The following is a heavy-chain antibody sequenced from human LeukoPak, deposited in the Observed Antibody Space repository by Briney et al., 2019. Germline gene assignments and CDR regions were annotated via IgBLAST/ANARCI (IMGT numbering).Heavy chain of an antibody. J-gene: IGHJ4*02. Sequence: GGSLRLSCAASGFTFSDYYMDWVRQAPGKGLEWVGRTRNRANGYTTEYAAPVEGRFTVSRDNSKNSLLLQMNGLNPEDTAVYFCARAFCYSGGTCYSDYNDYWGQGALVTVSS. CDR3: ARAFCYSGGTCYSDYNDY. CDR1: GFTFSDYY. D-gene: IGHD2-15*01. V-gene: IGHV3-72*01. CDR2: TRNRANGYTT.